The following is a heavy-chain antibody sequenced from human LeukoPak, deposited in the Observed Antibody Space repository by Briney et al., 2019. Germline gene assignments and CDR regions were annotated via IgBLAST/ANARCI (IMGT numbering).Heavy chain of an antibody. Sequence: GGSLRLSCAASGFTFSSYSMNWVRQAPRKGLEWVSYVSSSSGTMYYADSMKGRFTISRDNSKNTVSLQMNSLRAEDTAVYYCAKVRGAVAITFLDYWGQGTLVTVSS. V-gene: IGHV3-48*01. CDR1: GFTFSSYS. CDR3: AKVRGAVAITFLDY. CDR2: VSSSSGTM. J-gene: IGHJ4*02. D-gene: IGHD3-22*01.